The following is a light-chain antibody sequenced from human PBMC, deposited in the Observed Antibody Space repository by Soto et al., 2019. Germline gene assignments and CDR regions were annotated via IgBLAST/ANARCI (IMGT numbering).Light chain of an antibody. CDR1: QSVNSY. J-gene: IGKJ4*01. CDR2: DAS. Sequence: VLTQSPATLSLSPGERATLSCRASQSVNSYLAWYQQKPGQAPSLLIYDASNRATGIPARFSASGSGTDVALTITSLEPEDFAVYYCQQRSNWPLTFGGGTKVEIK. V-gene: IGKV3-11*01. CDR3: QQRSNWPLT.